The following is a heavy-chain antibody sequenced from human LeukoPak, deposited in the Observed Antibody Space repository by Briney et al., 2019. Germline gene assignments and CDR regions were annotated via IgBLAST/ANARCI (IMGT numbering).Heavy chain of an antibody. V-gene: IGHV4-38-2*01. J-gene: IGHJ5*02. CDR1: GYSINSAYY. Sequence: SETLSLTCAVSGYSINSAYYWGWIRQPPGKWLEWIGSMYHSGITYYNPYLKSRVTISVDTSKNQFSLKLNSVTAADTAVYYCARLTPGKNWFDPWGQGTLVTVSS. D-gene: IGHD3-10*01. CDR2: MYHSGIT. CDR3: ARLTPGKNWFDP.